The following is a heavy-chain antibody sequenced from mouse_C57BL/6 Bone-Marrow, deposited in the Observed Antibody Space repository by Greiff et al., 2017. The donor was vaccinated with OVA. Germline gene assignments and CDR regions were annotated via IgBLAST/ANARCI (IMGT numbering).Heavy chain of an antibody. Sequence: VQRVESGAELVKPGASVKMSCKASGYTFTTYPIEWMRQNHGKSLEWIGNFHPYNDDTKYNEKFKGKATLTVEKSSSTVYLELSRLTSDDSAVYYCARRVDYGWYFDVWGTGTTVTVSS. D-gene: IGHD1-1*01. J-gene: IGHJ1*03. CDR3: ARRVDYGWYFDV. CDR2: FHPYNDDT. CDR1: GYTFTTYP. V-gene: IGHV1-47*01.